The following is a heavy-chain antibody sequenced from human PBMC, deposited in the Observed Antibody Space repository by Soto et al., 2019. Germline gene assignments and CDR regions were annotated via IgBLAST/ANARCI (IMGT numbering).Heavy chain of an antibody. J-gene: IGHJ6*02. CDR2: ISYDGSNK. CDR3: AQAEVYYYYVMDV. V-gene: IGHV3-30*03. CDR1: GFTFSSYA. Sequence: QVQLVESGGGVVQPGRSLRLSCAASGFTFSSYAMHWVRQAPGKGLEWVSVISYDGSNKYYADSVKGRVTISRDNSKKTLYLQSNSPRAEYTAVYCCAQAEVYYYYVMDVWGQGTTVTVSS.